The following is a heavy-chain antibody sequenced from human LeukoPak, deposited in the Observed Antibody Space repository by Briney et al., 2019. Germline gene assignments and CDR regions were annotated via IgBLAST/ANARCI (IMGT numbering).Heavy chain of an antibody. V-gene: IGHV3-30*18. D-gene: IGHD5-12*01. CDR2: ISYDGSNK. CDR1: GFTFSSYG. Sequence: SGRSLRLSCAASGFTFSSYGMHWVRQAPGKGLEWVAVISYDGSNKYYADSVKGRFTISRDNSKNTLYLQMNSLRAEDTAVYYCAKDRGYSGYGHYYYGMDVWGQGTTVTVSS. CDR3: AKDRGYSGYGHYYYGMDV. J-gene: IGHJ6*02.